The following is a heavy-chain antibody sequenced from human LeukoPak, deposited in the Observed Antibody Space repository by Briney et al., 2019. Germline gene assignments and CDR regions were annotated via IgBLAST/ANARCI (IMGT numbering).Heavy chain of an antibody. CDR2: ISGSGKIT. CDR1: GFTFSNYA. Sequence: GGSLRLSCAASGFTFSNYAMSWVRQAPGKGLEWVTEISGSGKITYYADSVKGRFTTSRDNSKNTLYLQMNSLRAEDTAVYYCARDRAWNYFDYWGQGTLVTVSS. D-gene: IGHD3-3*01. J-gene: IGHJ4*02. V-gene: IGHV3-23*01. CDR3: ARDRAWNYFDY.